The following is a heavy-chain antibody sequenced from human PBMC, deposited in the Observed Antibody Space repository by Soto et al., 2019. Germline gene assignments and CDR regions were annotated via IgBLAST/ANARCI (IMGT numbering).Heavy chain of an antibody. J-gene: IGHJ4*02. D-gene: IGHD2-21*02. CDR1: GYTFTSYA. Sequence: QVQLVQSGAEEKKPGASVKVSCKASGYTFTSYAMNWVRQAPGQRLEWMGWINAGNGNTKYSQKFQGRVTITRDTSASTAYMELISLRSEDTAVYYCARSIVVVTALDYWGQGTLVTVSS. CDR2: INAGNGNT. V-gene: IGHV1-3*05. CDR3: ARSIVVVTALDY.